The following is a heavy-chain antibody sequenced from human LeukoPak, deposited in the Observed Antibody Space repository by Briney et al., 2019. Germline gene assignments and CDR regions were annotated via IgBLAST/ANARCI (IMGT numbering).Heavy chain of an antibody. Sequence: KPSETLSLTCAVYGGSFSGYYWRWIRQPPGKGLEWIGEINHSGSTNYNPSLKSRVTISVDTSKNQFSLKLSSVTAADTAVYYCARCILCSSTSCPYNWFDPWGQGTLVTVSS. D-gene: IGHD2-2*01. J-gene: IGHJ5*02. CDR1: GGSFSGYY. V-gene: IGHV4-34*01. CDR3: ARCILCSSTSCPYNWFDP. CDR2: INHSGST.